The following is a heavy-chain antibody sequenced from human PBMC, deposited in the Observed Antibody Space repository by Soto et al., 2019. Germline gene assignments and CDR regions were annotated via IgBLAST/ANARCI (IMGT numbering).Heavy chain of an antibody. CDR2: ISSSSSYI. J-gene: IGHJ6*02. V-gene: IGHV3-21*01. CDR3: ARDSSGWYYYYGMDV. D-gene: IGHD6-19*01. Sequence: EVQLVESGGGLVKPGGSLRLSCAASGFTFSSYSMNWVRQAPGKGLEWVSSISSSSSYIYYADSEKVRFTISRDYAKNSLYRQMNSLRAEDTAVYYCARDSSGWYYYYGMDVWGQGTTVTVSS. CDR1: GFTFSSYS.